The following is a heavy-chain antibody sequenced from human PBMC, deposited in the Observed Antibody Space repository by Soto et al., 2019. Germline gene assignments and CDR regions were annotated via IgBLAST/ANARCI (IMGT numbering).Heavy chain of an antibody. CDR2: INSDGSVT. CDR1: GFTFTNYW. CDR3: AREFSTSRPYSFDY. V-gene: IGHV3-74*01. Sequence: EVQLVESGGGLVQPGGSLRLSCAVSGFTFTNYWMHWVRQAPGQGLVWVSRINSDGSVTNYADSVKGRFTTSRDNAKNTLYLQVNGLRAEDTALYYCAREFSTSRPYSFDYWGPGTLVTVSS. D-gene: IGHD2-2*01. J-gene: IGHJ4*02.